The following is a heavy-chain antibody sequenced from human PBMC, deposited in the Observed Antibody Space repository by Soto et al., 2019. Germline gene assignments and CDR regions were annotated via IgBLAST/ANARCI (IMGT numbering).Heavy chain of an antibody. Sequence: PGESLKISCKGSGYSFTSYWISWVRQMPGKGLEGVGGVDPSDSYTNYSPSFQGHVTISADKSISTAYLQGSSLKASDTAMDYCARRCSSTSCEAFDPWGQGTLVTVSS. D-gene: IGHD2-2*01. CDR1: GYSFTSYW. CDR3: ARRCSSTSCEAFDP. CDR2: VDPSDSYT. J-gene: IGHJ5*02. V-gene: IGHV5-10-1*01.